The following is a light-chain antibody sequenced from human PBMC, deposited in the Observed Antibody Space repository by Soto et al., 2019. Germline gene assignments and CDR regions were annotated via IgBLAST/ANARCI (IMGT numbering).Light chain of an antibody. J-gene: IGLJ7*01. CDR3: CSYVDTSAFVR. Sequence: QPALTQPASVSGSPGQSITISCTGTSSDIGRYNYVSWYQQHPGKAPRLVISGVNKRPSGISNRFSGSKSDNTASLTISGLQAEDEAEYYCCSYVDTSAFVRFGGGTQLTVL. V-gene: IGLV2-23*02. CDR1: SSDIGRYNY. CDR2: GVN.